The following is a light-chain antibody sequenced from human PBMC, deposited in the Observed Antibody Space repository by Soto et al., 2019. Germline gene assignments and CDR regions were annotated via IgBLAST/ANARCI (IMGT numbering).Light chain of an antibody. CDR1: SGHSSYA. CDR3: QTWCTGINWV. CDR2: LNSDGSH. J-gene: IGLJ3*02. Sequence: QPVLTQSPSASASLGASVKLTCTLSSGHSSYAIAWHQQQPEKGPRYLMNLNSDGSHTKGDGIPDRCSGSSSGAERYLTISSLQSEDEADYYCQTWCTGINWVFGGGTKLTVL. V-gene: IGLV4-69*01.